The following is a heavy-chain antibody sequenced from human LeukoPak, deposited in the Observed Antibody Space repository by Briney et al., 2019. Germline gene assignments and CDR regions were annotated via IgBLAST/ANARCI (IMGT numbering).Heavy chain of an antibody. J-gene: IGHJ4*02. CDR2: IKQDGNEK. Sequence: PGGSLRLSCAASGFTFSSYGMHWVRQAPGKGLEWVANIKQDGNEKYYVDSVKGRFTISRDNAKNSLDLQMNSLRAEDTAIYYCARDTLGEGEDANYAVYYFDYWGQGTLVTVSS. CDR1: GFTFSSYG. D-gene: IGHD4/OR15-4a*01. V-gene: IGHV3-7*01. CDR3: ARDTLGEGEDANYAVYYFDY.